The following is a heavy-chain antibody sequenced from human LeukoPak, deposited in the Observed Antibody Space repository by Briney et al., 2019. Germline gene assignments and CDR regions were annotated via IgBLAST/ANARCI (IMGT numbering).Heavy chain of an antibody. V-gene: IGHV3-23*01. CDR3: AKGISFYFDSSGHYYFDY. D-gene: IGHD3-22*01. CDR2: VSGSGATT. Sequence: GGSLRLSCGASGFTFSNYAMSWVRQAPGKGLEWFSPVSGSGATTYYADSVKGRFTISRDNSKNTLYLQMNSRRAEDTAVYYCAKGISFYFDSSGHYYFDYWGQGTLVTVSS. J-gene: IGHJ4*02. CDR1: GFTFSNYA.